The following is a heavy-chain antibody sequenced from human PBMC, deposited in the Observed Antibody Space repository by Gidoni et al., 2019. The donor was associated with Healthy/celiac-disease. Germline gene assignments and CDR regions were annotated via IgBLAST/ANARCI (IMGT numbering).Heavy chain of an antibody. CDR1: GYPFTTYG. V-gene: IGHV1-18*01. J-gene: IGHJ4*02. D-gene: IGHD3-10*01. Sequence: VPLVQSGAEVKKPGASGKVSCKASGYPFTTYGISCVRQSPVQGLEWMGWISAYNGNTNYAQKLQGRVTMTTDTSSSTAYMELRSLRADDTAVYYCARGRGIDYWGQGTRVTVSS. CDR2: ISAYNGNT. CDR3: ARGRGIDY.